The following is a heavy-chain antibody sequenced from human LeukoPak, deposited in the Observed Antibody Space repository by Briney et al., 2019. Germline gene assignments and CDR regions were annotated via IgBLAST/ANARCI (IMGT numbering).Heavy chain of an antibody. V-gene: IGHV4-61*02. CDR2: IYTSGST. CDR1: GGSISSGSYY. J-gene: IGHJ5*02. CDR3: ARAERQCNHWFDP. Sequence: SETLSLTCTVSGGSISSGSYYWSWIRQPGGKGLEWIGRIYTSGSTNYNPSLKSRVTISVDTSKNQFSLKLSSVTAADTAVYYCARAERQCNHWFDPWGQGTLVTVSS. D-gene: IGHD1-14*01.